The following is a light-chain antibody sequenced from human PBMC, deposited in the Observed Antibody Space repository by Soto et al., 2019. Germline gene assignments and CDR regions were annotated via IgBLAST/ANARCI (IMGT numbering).Light chain of an antibody. V-gene: IGKV1-8*01. Sequence: AIRMTQYPSSLSASTGDRVTITCRASQGISSYLAWYQQKPGKAPKLLIYAASTLQSGVPSRFSGSGSGTEFTLTISSLQSEDFAVYYCQQYNNWPFTFGPGTIVDIK. CDR2: AAS. CDR1: QGISSY. J-gene: IGKJ3*01. CDR3: QQYNNWPFT.